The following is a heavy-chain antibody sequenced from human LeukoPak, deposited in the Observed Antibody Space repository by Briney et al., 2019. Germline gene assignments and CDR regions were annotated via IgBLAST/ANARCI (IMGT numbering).Heavy chain of an antibody. CDR3: ASGIIVGATTNYYYGMDV. V-gene: IGHV4-59*08. CDR1: GGSISSYY. Sequence: SETLSLTCTVSGGSISSYYWSWIRQPPGKGLEWIGYIYYSGSTNYNPSLKSRVTISVDTSKNQFSLKLSSVTAADTAVYYCASGIIVGATTNYYYGMDVWGQGTTDTVSS. CDR2: IYYSGST. D-gene: IGHD1-26*01. J-gene: IGHJ6*02.